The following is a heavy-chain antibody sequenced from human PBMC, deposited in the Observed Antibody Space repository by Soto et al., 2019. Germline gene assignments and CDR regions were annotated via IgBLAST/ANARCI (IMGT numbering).Heavy chain of an antibody. Sequence: KTSETLSLTCAVSGGSISSSNWWSWVRQPPGKGLEWIGEIYHSGSTNYNPSLKSRVTISVDKSKNQFSLKLSSVTAADTAVYYCARDLATVVDRTYYYYGMDVWGQGTTVTVSS. J-gene: IGHJ6*02. D-gene: IGHD2-15*01. CDR2: IYHSGST. V-gene: IGHV4-4*02. CDR3: ARDLATVVDRTYYYYGMDV. CDR1: GGSISSSNW.